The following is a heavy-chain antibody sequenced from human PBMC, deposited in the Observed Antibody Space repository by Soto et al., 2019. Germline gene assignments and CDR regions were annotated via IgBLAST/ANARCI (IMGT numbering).Heavy chain of an antibody. V-gene: IGHV3-23*01. D-gene: IGHD2-21*02. CDR1: GFTFSSYA. CDR3: AKASLAYCGGDCYFDY. Sequence: EVQLLESGGGLVQPGGSLRLSCAASGFTFSSYAMSWVRQAPGKGLEWVSAISGSGGSTYYADSVKGRFTISRDNSKNTLYLQMNSLRAEDTAVYYCAKASLAYCGGDCYFDYWGQGTLVTVSS. CDR2: ISGSGGST. J-gene: IGHJ4*02.